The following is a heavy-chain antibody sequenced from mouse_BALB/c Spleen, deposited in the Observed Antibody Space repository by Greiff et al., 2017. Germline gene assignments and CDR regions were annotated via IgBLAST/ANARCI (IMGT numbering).Heavy chain of an antibody. J-gene: IGHJ2*01. CDR1: GFTFSNYW. CDR2: IRLKSNNYAT. Sequence: EVKLEESGGGLVQPGGSMKLSCVASGFTFSNYWMNWVRQSPEKGLEWVAEIRLKSNNYATPYAESVKGRFTISRDDSKSSVYLQMNNLRAEDTGIYYCTSTGDFDDWGQGTTLTVSS. V-gene: IGHV6-6*02. D-gene: IGHD1-1*01. CDR3: TSTGDFDD.